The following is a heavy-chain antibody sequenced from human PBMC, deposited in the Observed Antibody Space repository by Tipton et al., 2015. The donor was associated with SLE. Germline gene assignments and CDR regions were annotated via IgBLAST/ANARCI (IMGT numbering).Heavy chain of an antibody. J-gene: IGHJ4*02. D-gene: IGHD3-22*01. Sequence: TLSLTCTVSGGSIGRYYWSWIRQPPGKGLEWIGYIYYSGTNYNPSLKSRVTISVDTSKNQFSLKLSSVTAADTAVYYCARATLGIVVVFDYWGQGTLVTVSS. V-gene: IGHV4-59*08. CDR3: ARATLGIVVVFDY. CDR1: GGSIGRYY. CDR2: IYYSGT.